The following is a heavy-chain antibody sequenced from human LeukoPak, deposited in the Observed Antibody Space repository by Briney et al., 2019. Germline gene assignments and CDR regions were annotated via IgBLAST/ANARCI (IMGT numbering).Heavy chain of an antibody. CDR2: ISGSGGST. Sequence: GGSLRLSCAASGFTFSSYAMSWVRQAPGKGLEWVSAISGSGGSTYYVDSVKGRFTISRDNSKNTLYLQMNSLRAEDTAVYYCAHHGAPYSSGWYGDYFDYWGQGTLVTVSS. CDR3: AHHGAPYSSGWYGDYFDY. CDR1: GFTFSSYA. V-gene: IGHV3-23*01. J-gene: IGHJ4*02. D-gene: IGHD6-19*01.